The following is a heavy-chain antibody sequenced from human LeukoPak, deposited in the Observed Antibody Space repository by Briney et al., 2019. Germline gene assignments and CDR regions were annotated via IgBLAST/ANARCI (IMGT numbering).Heavy chain of an antibody. CDR1: GFTFSSYE. CDR3: ARGPRVYFDY. J-gene: IGHJ4*02. CDR2: MSSGGSTI. Sequence: GGSLRLSCAASGFTFSSYEMNWVRQAPGKGLEWVSYMSSGGSTIYYAESVKGRFTISRDNAKNSLYLQMNSLRAEDTAVYYCARGPRVYFDYWGQRTLLTVSS. V-gene: IGHV3-48*03.